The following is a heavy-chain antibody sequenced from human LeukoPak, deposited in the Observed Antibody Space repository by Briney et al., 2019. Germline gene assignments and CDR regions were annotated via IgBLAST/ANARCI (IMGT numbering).Heavy chain of an antibody. CDR1: GFASSRYA. D-gene: IGHD3-3*01. J-gene: IGHJ4*02. Sequence: GGSLRLSCEASGFASSRYAMSWVRQAPGRGLEWVSAISGTGHSTNYADSVKGRFTISRDNSKNTTYLQMSSLRAEDTAVYYCARQFSLRFYDFWTGFYPVDYWGQGSLVSVSS. CDR3: ARQFSLRFYDFWTGFYPVDY. CDR2: ISGTGHST. V-gene: IGHV3-23*01.